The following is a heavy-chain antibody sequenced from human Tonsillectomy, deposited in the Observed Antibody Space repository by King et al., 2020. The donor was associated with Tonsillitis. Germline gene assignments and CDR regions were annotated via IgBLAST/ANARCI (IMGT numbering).Heavy chain of an antibody. CDR1: GFTFSSYA. CDR2: INGRGSST. CDR3: AKVVRYLTTGWFFDY. Sequence: VQLVESGGGLVQPGGSLRLSCAASGFTFSSYAMSWVRQAPGKGLEWVSAINGRGSSTYYADSVKGRFTISRDNSKNTLCLQMNSLRAGDTAVYYCAKVVRYLTTGWFFDYWGQGPLVTASP. V-gene: IGHV3-23*04. D-gene: IGHD4/OR15-4a*01. J-gene: IGHJ4*02.